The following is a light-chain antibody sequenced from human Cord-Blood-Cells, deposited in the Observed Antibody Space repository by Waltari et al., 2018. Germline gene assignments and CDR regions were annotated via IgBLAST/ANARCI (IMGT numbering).Light chain of an antibody. CDR2: GAS. V-gene: IGKV3-20*01. J-gene: IGKJ3*01. CDR1: QSVSSSY. Sequence: EIVLTQSPGTLSLSPGERATLSCRASQSVSSSYLAWYQQKPGQAPRLLIYGASSRATGIPDRFIGSGSGTDFTLTISRLEPEDFAVYYCQQYGSSPGFGPGTKVDIK. CDR3: QQYGSSPG.